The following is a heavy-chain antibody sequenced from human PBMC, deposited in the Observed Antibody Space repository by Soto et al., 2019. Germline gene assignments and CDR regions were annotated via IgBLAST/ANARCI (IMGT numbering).Heavy chain of an antibody. CDR2: IYYSGST. CDR1: GGSVSSGGYY. Sequence: PSETLSLTCTVSGGSVSSGGYYWSWIRQHPGKGLEWIGYIYYSGSTYYNPSLKSRVTISVDTSKNQFSLKLSSVTAADTAVYYCARDYRYYGMDVWGQGTTVTVSS. J-gene: IGHJ6*02. CDR3: ARDYRYYGMDV. V-gene: IGHV4-31*03.